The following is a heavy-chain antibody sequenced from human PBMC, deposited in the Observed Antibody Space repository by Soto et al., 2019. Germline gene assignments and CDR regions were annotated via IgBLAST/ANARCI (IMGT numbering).Heavy chain of an antibody. Sequence: QVQLQESGPGLVKPSGTLSLTCAVSGGSISSSHWWTWVRQSPGKGLEYIGEISHSGTSNSNPSLKSRVTLSVYKSKNRFSLTLTSVTAADTAVYYWARVVLTITRGAFDAWGQGTLVIVSS. D-gene: IGHD3-9*01. CDR2: ISHSGTS. V-gene: IGHV4-4*02. CDR1: GGSISSSHW. CDR3: ARVVLTITRGAFDA. J-gene: IGHJ3*01.